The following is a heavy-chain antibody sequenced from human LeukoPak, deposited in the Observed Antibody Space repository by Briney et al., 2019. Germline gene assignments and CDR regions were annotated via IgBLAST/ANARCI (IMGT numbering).Heavy chain of an antibody. J-gene: IGHJ4*02. CDR3: AKTKRYLAVAGENFDY. D-gene: IGHD6-19*01. CDR1: EFTFSSYG. V-gene: IGHV3-23*01. Sequence: GGSLRLSCAASEFTFSSYGMSWVRQAPGKGLEGVSASSGSGGSTYYEDSVKGRFTISRDNSKNTLYLQMNSLRAEDTAVYYCAKTKRYLAVAGENFDYWGQGTLVTVSS. CDR2: SSGSGGST.